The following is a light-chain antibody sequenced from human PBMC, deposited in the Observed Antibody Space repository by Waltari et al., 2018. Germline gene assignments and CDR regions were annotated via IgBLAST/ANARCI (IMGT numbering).Light chain of an antibody. CDR3: SAWDISLSTVF. J-gene: IGLJ2*01. CDR1: TSHVGSNH. V-gene: IGLV1-47*02. CDR2: NNN. Sequence: QSVLTQPPSASGAPGLTVALSCSGSTSHVGSNHVSCYQHVSGEAPRVLISNNNERSSGVSARFSASKSGTAASLAISGLQSQDEADYYCSAWDISLSTVFFGGGTRLTVL.